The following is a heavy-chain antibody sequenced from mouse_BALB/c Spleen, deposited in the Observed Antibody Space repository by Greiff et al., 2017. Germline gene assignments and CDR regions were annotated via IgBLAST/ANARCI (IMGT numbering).Heavy chain of an antibody. CDR1: GYTFTSYV. V-gene: IGHV1-14*01. Sequence: VQLKESGPELVKPGASVKISCKTSGYTFTSYVMHWVKQKPGQGLEWIGYINPYNDGTKYNEKFKGKATLTSDKSSSTAYMELSSLTSEDSAVYYCASLSYYAMDYWGQGTSVTVSS. J-gene: IGHJ4*01. CDR3: ASLSYYAMDY. CDR2: INPYNDGT.